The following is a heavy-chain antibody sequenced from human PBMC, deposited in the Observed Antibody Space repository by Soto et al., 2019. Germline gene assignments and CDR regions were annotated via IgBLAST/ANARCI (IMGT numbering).Heavy chain of an antibody. J-gene: IGHJ4*02. CDR1: GYTFTSYD. Sequence: ASVKVSCKASGYTFTSYDIYWVRQATGQGLEWMGWISAYNGNTNYAQKLQGRVTMTTDTSTSTAHMELRSLRSDDTAVYYCARTGVRRISPPGYWGQGTLVTAPQ. CDR2: ISAYNGNT. V-gene: IGHV1-18*01. D-gene: IGHD3-10*01. CDR3: ARTGVRRISPPGY.